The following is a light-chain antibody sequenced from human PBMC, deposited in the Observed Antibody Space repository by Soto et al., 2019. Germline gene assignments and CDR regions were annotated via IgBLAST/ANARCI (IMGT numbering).Light chain of an antibody. CDR1: SSNIGAGFD. CDR2: GNN. V-gene: IGLV1-40*01. J-gene: IGLJ1*01. Sequence: QPVLTQPPSVSGAPGQRVTISCTGSSSNIGAGFDVHWYQQFPGTAPKLLIYGNNNRPSGVPGRFSGSKSGTSASLAITGLQAEDEADYYCQSYDSSLSGYVFGTGTQLTVL. CDR3: QSYDSSLSGYV.